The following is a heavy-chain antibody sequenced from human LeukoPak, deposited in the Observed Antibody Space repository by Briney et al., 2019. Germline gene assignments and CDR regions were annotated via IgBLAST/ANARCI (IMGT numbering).Heavy chain of an antibody. CDR1: GGSISSYY. CDR3: ARVPGYGKLEPREGEAFDI. V-gene: IGHV4-4*07. Sequence: SETLSLTCTVSGGSISSYYWSWIRQPAGKGQEWIGRIYTSGSTNYNPSLKRRVTMSVDTSKDQFSLKLSSVTAADTAVYYCARVPGYGKLEPREGEAFDIWGQGTMVTVSS. D-gene: IGHD1-1*01. J-gene: IGHJ3*02. CDR2: IYTSGST.